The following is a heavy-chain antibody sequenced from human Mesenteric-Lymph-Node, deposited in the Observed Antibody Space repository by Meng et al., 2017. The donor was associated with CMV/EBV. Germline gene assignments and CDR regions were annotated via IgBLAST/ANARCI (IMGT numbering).Heavy chain of an antibody. CDR2: IYEIRNT. CDR3: ARGGAEAPYYFDS. CDR1: GDSVTNKKW. J-gene: IGHJ4*02. V-gene: IGHV4-4*02. D-gene: IGHD2-21*01. Sequence: HVQLQESGPGLVRPSGTLSLTCAVSGDSVTNKKWWTCVRQPPGKGLEWIGEIYEIRNTNYKSSLKSRVTISLDKSKNQFSLTLTSVTAADTAVYYCARGGAEAPYYFDSWGLGTLVTVSS.